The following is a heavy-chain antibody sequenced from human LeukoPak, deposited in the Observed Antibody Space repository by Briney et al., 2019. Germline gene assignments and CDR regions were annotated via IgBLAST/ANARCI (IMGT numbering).Heavy chain of an antibody. CDR2: IIPIFGTA. CDR1: GYTFTGYY. CDR3: ARYDSSGYYSGY. V-gene: IGHV1-69*13. Sequence: ALVKVSCKASGYTFTGYYMHWVRQAPGQGLEWMGGIIPIFGTANYAQKFQGRVTITADESTSTAYMELSSLRSEDTAVYYGARYDSSGYYSGYWGQGTLVTVSS. J-gene: IGHJ4*02. D-gene: IGHD3-22*01.